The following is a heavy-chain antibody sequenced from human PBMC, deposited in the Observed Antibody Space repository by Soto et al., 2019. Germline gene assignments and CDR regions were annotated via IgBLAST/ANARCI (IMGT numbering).Heavy chain of an antibody. V-gene: IGHV3-74*01. CDR3: VRDDPGRGMDY. CDR2: INSDGSDS. Sequence: EVQLVESGRGLVQPGGSLRLSGAASGFTFSNFWMHWVRQAPVKGLVWVSHINSDGSDSTHADSVKGGFTISRDNAKKTLYLKMNSLRGEDRAVYFCVRDDPGRGMDYWGLGTLVTVSS. CDR1: GFTFSNFW. J-gene: IGHJ4*02. D-gene: IGHD3-10*01.